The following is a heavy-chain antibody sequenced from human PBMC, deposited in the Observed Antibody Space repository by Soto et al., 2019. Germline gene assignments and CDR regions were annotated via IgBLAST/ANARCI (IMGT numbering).Heavy chain of an antibody. CDR3: IGWSGAGGMDV. CDR1: GYTFTNYD. D-gene: IGHD3-3*01. V-gene: IGHV1-8*01. Sequence: QVQLVQSGAEVKKPGASVKVSCKASGYTFTNYDINWVRQATGQGLEWMGWMNPNSGNTGSAQKFQGRVTMTRNTSTSTAYMELSSLRSADTAVYYCIGWSGAGGMDVWGQGTTVTVSS. J-gene: IGHJ6*02. CDR2: MNPNSGNT.